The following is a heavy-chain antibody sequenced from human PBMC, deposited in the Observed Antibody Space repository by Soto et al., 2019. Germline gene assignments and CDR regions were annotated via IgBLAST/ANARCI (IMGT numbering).Heavy chain of an antibody. Sequence: QVQLQESGPGLLKPSQTLSLTCTVSGGSISSVDYYWNWIRQLPGKGLEWIGYIYHTGSTYYNPSLKSRLLILVDTSKNQFSLRLTALTAADTAVYYCAREQVPTLDYYGMDVWGQGTTVTVSS. CDR1: GGSISSVDYY. V-gene: IGHV4-31*03. J-gene: IGHJ6*02. CDR2: IYHTGST. CDR3: AREQVPTLDYYGMDV.